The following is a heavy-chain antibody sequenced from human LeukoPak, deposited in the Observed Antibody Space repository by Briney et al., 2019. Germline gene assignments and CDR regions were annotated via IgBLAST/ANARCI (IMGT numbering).Heavy chain of an antibody. CDR1: GGSISSGNYY. V-gene: IGHV4-61*02. Sequence: SETLSPTCTVSGGSISSGNYYWSWIRQPAGKGLEWIGRIHTSGSTTYNPSLKSRVTISVDKSKNQLSLNLSSVTAADTAVYYCVRQPYTSGAYYFDYWGQGTLVTVSS. J-gene: IGHJ4*02. CDR3: VRQPYTSGAYYFDY. CDR2: IHTSGST. D-gene: IGHD2-8*01.